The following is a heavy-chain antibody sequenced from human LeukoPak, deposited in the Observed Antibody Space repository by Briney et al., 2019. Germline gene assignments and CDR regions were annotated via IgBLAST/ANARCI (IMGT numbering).Heavy chain of an antibody. V-gene: IGHV3-33*01. CDR1: GFTFSSYG. J-gene: IGHJ4*02. D-gene: IGHD3-10*01. Sequence: PGRCLRLSCAASGFTFSSYGMHWVRQAPGKGLEWVAVIWYDGSNKYYADSVKGRFTISRDNSKNTLYLQMNSLRAEDTAVYYCARSPLWFGELLSTDYWGQGTLVTVSS. CDR3: ARSPLWFGELLSTDY. CDR2: IWYDGSNK.